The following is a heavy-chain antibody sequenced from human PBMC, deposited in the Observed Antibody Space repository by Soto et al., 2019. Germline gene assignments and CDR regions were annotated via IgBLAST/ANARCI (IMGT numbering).Heavy chain of an antibody. J-gene: IGHJ4*02. Sequence: EVQLVESGGGLVQPGGSLRLSCAASGFTFSSYAMHWVRQAPGKGLEYVSAISCNGGSTYYANSVKGRFTISRDNSKNTLYLQMGSLRAEDMAVYYCARDAEAVAGYYFDYWGQGTLVTVSS. CDR2: ISCNGGST. CDR1: GFTFSSYA. V-gene: IGHV3-64*01. D-gene: IGHD6-19*01. CDR3: ARDAEAVAGYYFDY.